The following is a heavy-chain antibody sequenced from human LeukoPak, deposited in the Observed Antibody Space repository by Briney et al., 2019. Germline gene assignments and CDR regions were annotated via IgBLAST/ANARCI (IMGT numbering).Heavy chain of an antibody. CDR2: INHSGST. Sequence: SETLSLTCAVYGGSFSGYYWSWIRQPPGKGLEWIGEINHSGSTNYNPSLKSRVTISVDTSKNQFSLKLSSVTAADTAVYYCARGFKRRGHMVRGVIHGWFDPWGQGTLVSVSS. CDR3: ARGFKRRGHMVRGVIHGWFDP. V-gene: IGHV4-34*01. CDR1: GGSFSGYY. D-gene: IGHD3-10*01. J-gene: IGHJ5*02.